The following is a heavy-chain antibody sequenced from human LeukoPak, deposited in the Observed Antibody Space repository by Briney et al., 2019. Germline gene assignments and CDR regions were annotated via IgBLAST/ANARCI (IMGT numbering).Heavy chain of an antibody. D-gene: IGHD1-20*01. J-gene: IGHJ4*02. Sequence: GGSLRLSCAASGFTFSDYYMSWIRQAPGKGLKWVSYISSSGSTIYYADSVKGRFTISRDNAKNSLYLQMNSLRAEDTAVYYCARVFNWNYFDYWGQRTPVTVSS. CDR3: ARVFNWNYFDY. CDR1: GFTFSDYY. CDR2: ISSSGSTI. V-gene: IGHV3-11*01.